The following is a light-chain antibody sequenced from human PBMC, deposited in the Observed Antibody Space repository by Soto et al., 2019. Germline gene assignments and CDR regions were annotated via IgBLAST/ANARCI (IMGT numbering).Light chain of an antibody. CDR2: SNN. CDR3: AAWDDSLNGPV. CDR1: SSNIGSNT. J-gene: IGLJ2*01. V-gene: IGLV1-44*01. Sequence: QAVVTQPPSASGTPGQRVTISCSGSSSNIGSNTVNWYQQLPGTAPKLLIYSNNQRPSGVPDRFSGSKAGTSASLAISGLQYEDEAYYYCAAWDDSLNGPVFGGGTQLTVL.